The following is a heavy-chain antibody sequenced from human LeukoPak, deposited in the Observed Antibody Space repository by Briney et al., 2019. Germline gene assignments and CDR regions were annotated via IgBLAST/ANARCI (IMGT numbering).Heavy chain of an antibody. V-gene: IGHV3-23*01. CDR3: AKDRYSSSRRPPRLWFDP. Sequence: GGSLRLSCAASGFTFSSYAMSWVRQAPGKGLEWVSAISGSGGSTYYADSVKGRFTISRDNAKNALYLQMNSLRAEDTAVYYCAKDRYSSSRRPPRLWFDPWGQGTLVTVSS. J-gene: IGHJ5*02. CDR2: ISGSGGST. CDR1: GFTFSSYA. D-gene: IGHD6-13*01.